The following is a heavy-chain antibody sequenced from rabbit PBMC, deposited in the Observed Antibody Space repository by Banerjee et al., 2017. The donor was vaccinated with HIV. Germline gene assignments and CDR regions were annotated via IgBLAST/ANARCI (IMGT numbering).Heavy chain of an antibody. D-gene: IGHD4-1*01. Sequence: QSLEESGGDLVKPGASLTLTCTASGLDFSSSYWICWVRQAPGKGLEWIACIYAGSSGITYYANWAKGRFTISKTSSTTVTLQMTSLTAADTATYFCARDLAGVIGWNFGLWGPGTLVTVS. CDR3: ARDLAGVIGWNFGL. V-gene: IGHV1S40*01. CDR2: IYAGSSGIT. J-gene: IGHJ6*01. CDR1: GLDFSSSYW.